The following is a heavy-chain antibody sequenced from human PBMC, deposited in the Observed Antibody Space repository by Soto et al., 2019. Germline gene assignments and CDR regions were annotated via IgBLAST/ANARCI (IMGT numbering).Heavy chain of an antibody. CDR1: GYAISRGGYY. CDR3: ARDVGSLTWNFDL. J-gene: IGHJ2*01. V-gene: IGHV4-31*03. Sequence: QGQLQESGPGRVRPSQPLSLICNVSGYAISRGGYYWSWLRQVPGKGLEWIGSIDYSGDTFYNPSLESRVTISVDPSKNQIFLSLIIVTAADTAMFYCARDVGSLTWNFDLWGRGTQVTVSS. CDR2: IDYSGDT. D-gene: IGHD2-15*01.